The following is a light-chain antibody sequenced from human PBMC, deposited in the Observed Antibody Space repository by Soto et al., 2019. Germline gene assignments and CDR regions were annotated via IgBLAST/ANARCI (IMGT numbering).Light chain of an antibody. Sequence: QPVLTQPASVSGSPGQSITISCTGTSIDVGTYTLVSWYRQYPGKAPKLLLYEVTKLPSGVSNRFSGSKSGNTASLTISGLQAEDEADYFCCSYAGSKTFVVFGGGTKLTVL. CDR2: EVT. CDR3: CSYAGSKTFVV. CDR1: SIDVGTYTL. V-gene: IGLV2-23*02. J-gene: IGLJ2*01.